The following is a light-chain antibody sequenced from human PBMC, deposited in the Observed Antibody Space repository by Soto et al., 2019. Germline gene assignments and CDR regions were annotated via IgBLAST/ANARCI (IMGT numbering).Light chain of an antibody. J-gene: IGLJ2*01. CDR1: SSNIGAGFD. CDR2: ANG. CDR3: QSYDNSLLAYV. Sequence: QAVVTQPPSVSGAPGQRLTISCAGTSSNIGAGFDVHWYQQLPGTAPKLLIYANGDRPSGVPDRFSGSTSGTSASLAITGLQAEDAADYYCQSYDNSLLAYVFGGGTKLTVL. V-gene: IGLV1-40*01.